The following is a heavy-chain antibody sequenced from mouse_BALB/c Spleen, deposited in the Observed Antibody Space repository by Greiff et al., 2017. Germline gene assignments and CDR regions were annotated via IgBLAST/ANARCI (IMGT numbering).Heavy chain of an antibody. CDR2: INPSTGYT. J-gene: IGHJ3*01. CDR1: GYTFTSYW. V-gene: IGHV1-7*01. CDR3: ASGLSGSSYAWFAY. Sequence: QVQLQQSGAELAKPGASVKMSCKASGYTFTSYWMHWVKQRPGPGLEWIGYINPSTGYTEYNQKFKDKATLTADKSSSTAYMQLSSLTSEDSAVYYCASGLSGSSYAWFAYWGQGTLVTVSA. D-gene: IGHD1-1*01.